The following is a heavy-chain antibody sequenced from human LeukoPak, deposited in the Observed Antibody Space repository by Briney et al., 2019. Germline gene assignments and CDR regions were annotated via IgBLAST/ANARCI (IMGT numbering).Heavy chain of an antibody. CDR1: GYTFTSYD. CDR3: ARLASSSWPLYYYYGMDV. Sequence: GASVKLSCKASGYTFTSYDINCVRQATGHGLEWMGWMNPNNGNTGYAQKFQGRVTMTRSTSIRTAYMELSSLRSEDTAVYYCARLASSSWPLYYYYGMDVWGQGTTITVSS. D-gene: IGHD6-13*01. V-gene: IGHV1-8*01. J-gene: IGHJ6*02. CDR2: MNPNNGNT.